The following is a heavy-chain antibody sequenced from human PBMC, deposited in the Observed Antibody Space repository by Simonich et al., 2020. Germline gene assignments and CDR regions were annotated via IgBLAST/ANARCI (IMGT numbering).Heavy chain of an antibody. CDR1: GFTFSSYW. J-gene: IGHJ4*02. CDR3: ARNRLDY. CDR2: INGEGRST. V-gene: IGHV3-74*01. Sequence: EVQLVESGGGLVQPGGSLRLSCAASGFTFSSYWMHWVPQAPGKGLVWVSRINGEGRSTSSADAVKGRFTISRDNAKNTLYRQMNSLRAEDTAVYYCARNRLDYWGQGTLVTVSS.